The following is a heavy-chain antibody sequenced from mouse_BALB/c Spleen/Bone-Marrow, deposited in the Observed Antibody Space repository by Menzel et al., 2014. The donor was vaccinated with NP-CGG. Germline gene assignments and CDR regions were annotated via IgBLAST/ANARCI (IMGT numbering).Heavy chain of an antibody. J-gene: IGHJ3*01. CDR2: IDPANGNI. D-gene: IGHD1-1*01. CDR3: APYYYGRWFAN. V-gene: IGHV14-3*02. Sequence: EVQLEQSGAELVKPGASVKLSCTASGFNIKDTYMHWVKQRPEQGLEWIGRIDPANGNIKYDPKFQGKATITADTSSNTAYLQLSSLTSEDTAFYYCAPYYYGRWFANWGQGTLVTVSA. CDR1: GFNIKDTY.